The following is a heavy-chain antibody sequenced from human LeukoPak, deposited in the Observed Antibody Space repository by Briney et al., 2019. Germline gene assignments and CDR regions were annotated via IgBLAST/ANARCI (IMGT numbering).Heavy chain of an antibody. Sequence: PGGSLRLSCAASGFTFSSYWMSWVRQAPGKGLEWVANIKQDGSEKYYVDFVKGRFTISRDNAKNSRYLQMNSLRAEDTAVYYCARVLRYFDWLFSPLDYWGQGTLVTVSS. CDR2: IKQDGSEK. CDR3: ARVLRYFDWLFSPLDY. CDR1: GFTFSSYW. D-gene: IGHD3-9*01. J-gene: IGHJ4*02. V-gene: IGHV3-7*01.